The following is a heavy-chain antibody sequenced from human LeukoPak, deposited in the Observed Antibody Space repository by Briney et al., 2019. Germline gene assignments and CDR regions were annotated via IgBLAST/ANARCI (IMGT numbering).Heavy chain of an antibody. CDR1: GFTLSSYV. CDR3: AKDLRGYSSAWLDY. V-gene: IGHV3-30*18. J-gene: IGHJ4*02. CDR2: ISVDGNNK. Sequence: GRSLRLSCVDSGFTLSSYVMHWVRQAPGKGLECVAVISVDGNNKNYGDSVKGRFTISRDNSKNTLFLQMNSLRAEDTAVYYCAKDLRGYSSAWLDYWGQGTLVIVSS. D-gene: IGHD6-19*01.